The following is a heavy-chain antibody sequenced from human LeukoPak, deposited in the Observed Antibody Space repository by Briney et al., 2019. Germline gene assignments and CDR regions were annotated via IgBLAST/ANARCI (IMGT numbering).Heavy chain of an antibody. V-gene: IGHV3-74*01. D-gene: IGHD1-7*01. CDR3: ARRDTVSHDPSRRNYFDP. Sequence: GGSLRLSCAASGFTFRSYWMHWVRQGPGTGLVWVSRINSDGSSISYADPVRGRFTISRDNAKNTMYLQMNNLRSEDTGVYYCARRDTVSHDPSRRNYFDPWGRGTLVTVSS. J-gene: IGHJ5*02. CDR1: GFTFRSYW. CDR2: INSDGSSI.